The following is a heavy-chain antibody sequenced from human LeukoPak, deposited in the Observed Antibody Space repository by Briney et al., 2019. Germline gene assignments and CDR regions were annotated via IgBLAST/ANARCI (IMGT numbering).Heavy chain of an antibody. Sequence: GGSLRLSCAASGFSFSTYSMNWVRQAPGKGPEWVSSISSSSGDIYYGDSVKGRFTISRENAKNSLYLQMNSLRAGDTAVYYCVGAIWGRNYWGLGTLVTVSS. CDR1: GFSFSTYS. D-gene: IGHD2-2*02. CDR2: ISSSSGDI. CDR3: VGAIWGRNY. V-gene: IGHV3-21*01. J-gene: IGHJ4*02.